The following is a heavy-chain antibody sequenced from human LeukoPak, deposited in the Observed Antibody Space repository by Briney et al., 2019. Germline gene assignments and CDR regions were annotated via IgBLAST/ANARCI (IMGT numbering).Heavy chain of an antibody. V-gene: IGHV4-59*01. J-gene: IGHJ6*02. Sequence: SETLSLTCTVSGGSISSYYWSWIRQPPGKGLEWIGSIYYSGSTNYNPSLKSRVTISVDTSKNQFSLKLSSVTAADTAVYYCAGCSNPEDHYYYGMDVWGQGTTVTVSS. D-gene: IGHD2-2*01. CDR2: IYYSGST. CDR3: AGCSNPEDHYYYGMDV. CDR1: GGSISSYY.